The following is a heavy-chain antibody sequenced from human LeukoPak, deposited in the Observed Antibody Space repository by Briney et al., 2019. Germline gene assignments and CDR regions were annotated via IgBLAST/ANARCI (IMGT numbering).Heavy chain of an antibody. CDR1: GFTFSSYA. J-gene: IGHJ4*02. D-gene: IGHD1-26*01. CDR2: ISGSGGST. V-gene: IGHV3-23*01. Sequence: GGSLRLSCAASGFTFSSYAMSWVRQAPGKGLEWVSAISGSGGSTYYADSVKGRFTISRDNSKNTLYLQMNSLRAEDTAVYYCAKAPLEWELLRGYYFDYWGQGTLVTVSS. CDR3: AKAPLEWELLRGYYFDY.